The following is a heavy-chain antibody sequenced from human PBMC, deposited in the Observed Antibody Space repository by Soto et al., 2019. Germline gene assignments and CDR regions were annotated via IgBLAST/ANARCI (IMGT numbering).Heavy chain of an antibody. CDR2: IYYSGST. J-gene: IGHJ3*02. V-gene: IGHV4-59*01. D-gene: IGHD2-15*01. CDR1: GGSISSYY. CDR3: ASGQSVVVATDAFDI. Sequence: PSETLSLTCTVSGGSISSYYWSWIRQPPGEGLEWIGYIYYSGSTNYNPSLKSRVTISVDTSKNQFSLKLSSVTAADTAVYYCASGQSVVVATDAFDIWGQGTMVTVSS.